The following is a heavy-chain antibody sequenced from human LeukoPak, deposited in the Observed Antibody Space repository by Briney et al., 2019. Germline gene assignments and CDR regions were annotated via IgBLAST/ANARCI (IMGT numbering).Heavy chain of an antibody. V-gene: IGHV3-53*01. Sequence: PVRSLRLSCAASGFTVSSNYMSWVRQAPGKGLEWVSVIYSGGSTYYPDSVKGRFTISRDNSKNPLYLQMNSRRAEDTAVYYCARERQYYFDYWGQGTLVTVSS. CDR2: IYSGGST. CDR1: GFTVSSNY. J-gene: IGHJ4*02. CDR3: ARERQYYFDY.